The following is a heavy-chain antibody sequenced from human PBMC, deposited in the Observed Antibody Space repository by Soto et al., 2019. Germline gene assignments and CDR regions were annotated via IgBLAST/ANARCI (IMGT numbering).Heavy chain of an antibody. CDR2: ISWDSNSI. V-gene: IGHV3-9*01. CDR3: AGDIEDNQLVYDALDI. CDR1: GFTIDDYA. J-gene: IGHJ3*02. Sequence: GGSLRLSCAASGFTIDDYAMHWVRQAPGKGLEWVSGISWDSNSIGYADSVKGRFTISRDNAKNSLYLQMNSLRTEDTALYFCAGDIEDNQLVYDALDIWGQGTMVTVSS. D-gene: IGHD2-2*01.